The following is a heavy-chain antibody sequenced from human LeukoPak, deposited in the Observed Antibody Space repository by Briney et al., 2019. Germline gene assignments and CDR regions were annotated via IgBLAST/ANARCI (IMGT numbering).Heavy chain of an antibody. CDR3: ARDPSSSGWEYGMDV. CDR2: IYSGGST. CDR1: GFTVSSNY. D-gene: IGHD6-19*01. V-gene: IGHV3-66*01. Sequence: GGSLRLSCAASGFTVSSNYMSWVRQAPGKGLEWVSVIYSGGSTYYADSVKGRFTISRDNSKNTLYLQMNSLRAEDTAVYYCARDPSSSGWEYGMDVWGQGTTVTVSS. J-gene: IGHJ6*02.